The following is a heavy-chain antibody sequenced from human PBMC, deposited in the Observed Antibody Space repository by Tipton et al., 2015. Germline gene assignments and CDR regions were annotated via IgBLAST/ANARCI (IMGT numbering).Heavy chain of an antibody. Sequence: SLRLSCAASGFTFSTYRMNWVRQAPGKGLEWVSTISSSGTYIYYADSVKGRFTISRDNSKNTLYLQMNSLRAEDTAVYYCARDLYDSENNWFDPWGQGTLVTVSS. CDR3: ARDLYDSENNWFDP. CDR1: GFTFSTYR. V-gene: IGHV3-21*04. CDR2: ISSSGTYI. D-gene: IGHD3-22*01. J-gene: IGHJ5*01.